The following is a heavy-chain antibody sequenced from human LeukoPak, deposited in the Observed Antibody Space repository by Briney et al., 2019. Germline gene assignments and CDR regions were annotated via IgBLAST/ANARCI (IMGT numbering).Heavy chain of an antibody. CDR1: GFTFSSYS. V-gene: IGHV3-48*01. D-gene: IGHD3-3*01. CDR3: ARLDLEWHHNFDY. Sequence: GGSLRLSCAASGFTFSSYSMNWVRQAPGKGLEWVSYISSSSSTIYYADSVKGRFTISRDNAKNSLYLQMNSLRAEDTAVYYCARLDLEWHHNFDYWGQGTLVTVSS. CDR2: ISSSSSTI. J-gene: IGHJ4*02.